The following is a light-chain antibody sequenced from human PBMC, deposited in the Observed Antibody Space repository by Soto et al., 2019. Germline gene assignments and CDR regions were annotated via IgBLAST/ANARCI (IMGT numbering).Light chain of an antibody. CDR1: QSVSRY. CDR3: QKRFNWPRFT. J-gene: IGKJ2*01. CDR2: DAS. V-gene: IGKV3-11*01. Sequence: EIVLTQSPATLSLSPGERATLSCRASQSVSRYLAWYQQKPRQAPRLLIYDASNRATGIPARFSGGGSGTDFTLTISSLEPEDFAVYYCQKRFNWPRFTVGQLTKLEIK.